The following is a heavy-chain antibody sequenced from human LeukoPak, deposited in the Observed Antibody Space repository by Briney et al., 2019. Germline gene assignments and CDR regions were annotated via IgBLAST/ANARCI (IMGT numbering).Heavy chain of an antibody. CDR3: ATEYGDYSDGMDV. V-gene: IGHV1-2*02. CDR1: GYTFTGYY. Sequence: ASVKVSCKASGYTFTGYYMHWVRQAPGQGLEWMGWINPNSGGANYAQKFQGRVTMTRDTSISTAYMELSRLRADDTAVYYCATEYGDYSDGMDVWGQGTTVTVSS. D-gene: IGHD4-17*01. CDR2: INPNSGGA. J-gene: IGHJ6*02.